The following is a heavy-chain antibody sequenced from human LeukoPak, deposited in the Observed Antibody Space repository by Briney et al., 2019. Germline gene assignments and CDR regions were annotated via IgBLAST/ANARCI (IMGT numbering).Heavy chain of an antibody. CDR2: IYADGGGGGT. Sequence: GGSLRLSCVVSGFTFNRCWMNWVRQAPGKGLEWVSVIYADGGGGGTYYADSVKGRFTISRDNSRNTLYLQMSNLRADDTAMYYCSRDRSRGYSFTWGQGTLVTVSS. CDR1: GFTFNRCW. J-gene: IGHJ5*02. V-gene: IGHV3-23*01. D-gene: IGHD5-12*01. CDR3: SRDRSRGYSFT.